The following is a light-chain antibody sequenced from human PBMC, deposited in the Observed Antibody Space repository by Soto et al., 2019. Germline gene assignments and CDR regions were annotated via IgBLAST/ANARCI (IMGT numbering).Light chain of an antibody. Sequence: QLVLTQSPSASASLGASVKLTCTLSSGHSSYAIAWHQQQPEKGPRYLMKLNSDGSHSKGDGIPDRFSGSSSGAERYLTLSSLQSEDEADYYCQTWGTGIFGGGTKLTVL. V-gene: IGLV4-69*01. CDR2: LNSDGSH. J-gene: IGLJ2*01. CDR1: SGHSSYA. CDR3: QTWGTGI.